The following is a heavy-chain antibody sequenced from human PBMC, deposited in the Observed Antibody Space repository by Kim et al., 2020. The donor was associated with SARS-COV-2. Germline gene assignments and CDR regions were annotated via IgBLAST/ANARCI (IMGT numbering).Heavy chain of an antibody. CDR3: ARLLSSKNFDY. CDR2: INPSSDDT. D-gene: IGHD2-15*01. V-gene: IGHV1-2*02. J-gene: IGHJ4*02. CDR1: GYTFTGYY. Sequence: ASVKVSCKASGYTFTGYYIHWVRQAPGQGLEWMGWINPSSDDTSYAQKFQGRVTMTRDTSISTAYMEVSSLTSDDTAVYYCARLLSSKNFDYWGQGTLVTVSS.